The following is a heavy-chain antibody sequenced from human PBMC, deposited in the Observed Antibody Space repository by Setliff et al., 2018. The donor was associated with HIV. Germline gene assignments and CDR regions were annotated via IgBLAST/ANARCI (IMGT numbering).Heavy chain of an antibody. CDR3: ASAPPDIVATSVYWYFDV. CDR1: RGTFNRYT. J-gene: IGHJ2*01. CDR2: IIPMYGTT. D-gene: IGHD5-12*01. V-gene: IGHV1-69*13. Sequence: GASVKVSCKASRGTFNRYTISWVRQAPGQGLEWMGGIIPMYGTTKYAKKFQGRVTLTADESTSTAYMELSGLKSEDTALYYCASAPPDIVATSVYWYFDVWGRGTLVTVSS.